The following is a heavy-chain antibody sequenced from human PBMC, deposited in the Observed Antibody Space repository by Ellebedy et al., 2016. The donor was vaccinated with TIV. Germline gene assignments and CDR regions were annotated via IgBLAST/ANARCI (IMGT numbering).Heavy chain of an antibody. V-gene: IGHV4-38-2*02. CDR1: SHSISSGYD. CDR3: ARLRQSRDRSHWYFDL. CDR2: GYQSGIT. J-gene: IGHJ2*01. D-gene: IGHD1-14*01. Sequence: SETLSLTXTVSSHSISSGYDWLYNWGWIRQSPGKGLEWIGSGYQSGITYYNPSLKSRVTISVDTSKNQFSLKLSSVTAADTAVYFCARLRQSRDRSHWYFDLWGRGTLVTVSS.